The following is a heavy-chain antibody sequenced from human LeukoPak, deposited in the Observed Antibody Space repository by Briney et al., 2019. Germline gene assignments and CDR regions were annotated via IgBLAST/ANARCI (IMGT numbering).Heavy chain of an antibody. J-gene: IGHJ6*02. CDR2: IVVGSGNT. CDR3: AAGDCGGDCLPYYYYGMDV. CDR1: GFTFTSSA. V-gene: IGHV1-58*02. D-gene: IGHD2-21*02. Sequence: GTSVKVSCKASGFTFTSSAMQWVRQARGQRLGWIGWIVVGSGNTNYAQKFQERVTITRDMSTSTAYMELSSLRSEDTAVYYCAAGDCGGDCLPYYYYGMDVWGQGTTVTVSS.